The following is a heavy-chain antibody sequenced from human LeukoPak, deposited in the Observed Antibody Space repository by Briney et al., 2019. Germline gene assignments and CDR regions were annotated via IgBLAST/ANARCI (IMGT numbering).Heavy chain of an antibody. CDR2: ISDNGGGT. CDR1: GFIFRNYA. V-gene: IGHV3-23*01. CDR3: AKESGALGAPLYDY. D-gene: IGHD4/OR15-4a*01. Sequence: PGRSLRLSCVASGFIFRNYAMSWVRQAPGEGLEWVSGISDNGGGTYYADSLKGRFTISRDNSKNMLYLQMNSLRAEDTAVYYCAKESGALGAPLYDYWGRGILVTASS. J-gene: IGHJ4*02.